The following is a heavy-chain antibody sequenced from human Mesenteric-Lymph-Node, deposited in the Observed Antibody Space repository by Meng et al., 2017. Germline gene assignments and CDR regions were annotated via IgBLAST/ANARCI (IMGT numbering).Heavy chain of an antibody. D-gene: IGHD3-22*01. J-gene: IGHJ4*02. CDR3: ARGGVYYYDSSGYCDY. CDR2: ISSSSSYI. Sequence: GESLKISCAASGFTFSSYSMNWVRQAPGKGLEWVSSISSSSSYIYYADSVKGRFTISRDNAKNSLYLQMNSLRAEDTAVYYCARGGVYYYDSSGYCDYWGQGTLVTV. CDR1: GFTFSSYS. V-gene: IGHV3-21*01.